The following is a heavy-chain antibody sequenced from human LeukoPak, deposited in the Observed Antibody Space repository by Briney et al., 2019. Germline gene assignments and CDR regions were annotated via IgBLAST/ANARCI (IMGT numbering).Heavy chain of an antibody. CDR3: ASLTTAEAFDI. D-gene: IGHD3-22*01. CDR1: GGSISGYY. Sequence: SETLSLTCTVSGGSISGYYWSWIRQPPGKGLEWIGFIYYSGTTNYNPSLKSRVNMSLDTSKNQFSLKLSSVTAADTAVYYCASLTTAEAFDIWGQGTMVTVSS. V-gene: IGHV4-59*01. J-gene: IGHJ3*02. CDR2: IYYSGTT.